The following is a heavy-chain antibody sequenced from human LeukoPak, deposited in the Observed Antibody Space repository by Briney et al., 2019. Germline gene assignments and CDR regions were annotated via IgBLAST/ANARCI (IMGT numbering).Heavy chain of an antibody. V-gene: IGHV5-51*01. Sequence: GESLKISCEGSGYSFTSYWIGWVRQMPGKGLEWMGIIYPGDSDTRYSPSFQGQVTISADKSISTAYLQWSSLKASDTAMYYCVRPRPYYDSRASAFDIWGQGTMVTVSS. CDR3: VRPRPYYDSRASAFDI. J-gene: IGHJ3*02. CDR1: GYSFTSYW. D-gene: IGHD3-22*01. CDR2: IYPGDSDT.